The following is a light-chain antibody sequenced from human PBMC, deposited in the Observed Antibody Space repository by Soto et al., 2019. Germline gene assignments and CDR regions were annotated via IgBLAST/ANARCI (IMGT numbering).Light chain of an antibody. J-gene: IGKJ1*01. CDR3: QQYNNWPT. Sequence: EIVMTQSPATLSVSPGERATLSCRADQSISSTLAWYQQKAGQGPRLLIYDASTRATGIPARFSGSGSGTEFNLTISSLQSEDFAVYYCQQYNNWPTFGQGTKVEIK. V-gene: IGKV3-15*01. CDR1: QSISST. CDR2: DAS.